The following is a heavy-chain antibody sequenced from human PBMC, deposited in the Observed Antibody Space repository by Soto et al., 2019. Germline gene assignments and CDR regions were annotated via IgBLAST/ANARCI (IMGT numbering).Heavy chain of an antibody. CDR3: ARLGYCSSTSCLQGYYYYMDV. V-gene: IGHV4-39*01. D-gene: IGHD2-2*01. J-gene: IGHJ6*03. Sequence: SETMSLTCTVSGGNIRSSSYYWGWIRQPPGKGLEWIGSIYYSGSTYYNPSLKSRVTISVDTSMNQFSLKLSSVTAADTAVYYCARLGYCSSTSCLQGYYYYMDVWGKGTTVTVSS. CDR1: GGNIRSSSYY. CDR2: IYYSGST.